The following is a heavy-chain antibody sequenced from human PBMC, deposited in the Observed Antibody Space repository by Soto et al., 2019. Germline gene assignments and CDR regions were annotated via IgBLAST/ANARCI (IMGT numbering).Heavy chain of an antibody. J-gene: IGHJ3*02. CDR3: ARRYSSAFDI. V-gene: IGHV4-59*08. D-gene: IGHD6-13*01. CDR2: IYYSGST. Sequence: PSXTLSLTCTVSGGSISSYYWSWIRQPPGKGLEWIGYIYYSGSTNYNPSLKSRVTISVDTSKNQFSLKLSSVTAADTAVYYCARRYSSAFDICGQGTLVTVSS. CDR1: GGSISSYY.